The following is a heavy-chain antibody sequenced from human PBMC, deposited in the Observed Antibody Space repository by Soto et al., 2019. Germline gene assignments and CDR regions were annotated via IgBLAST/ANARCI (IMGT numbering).Heavy chain of an antibody. CDR3: ARDVGYSQADYFDD. CDR2: ISGHNGNT. V-gene: IGHV1-18*01. Sequence: HLVQPGNEVRKPGASVRVSCKASGYTFNEFGITWVRQAPGQGLHWVGRISGHNGNTEYALNFRGRVTLTTDTSTNTAYMDLTSLTRDDTAVYYCARDVGYSQADYFDDWGQGTLVTVSS. CDR1: GYTFNEFG. J-gene: IGHJ4*02. D-gene: IGHD5-18*01.